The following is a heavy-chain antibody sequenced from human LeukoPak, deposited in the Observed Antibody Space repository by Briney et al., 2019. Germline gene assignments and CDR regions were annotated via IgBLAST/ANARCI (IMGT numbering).Heavy chain of an antibody. D-gene: IGHD6-13*01. J-gene: IGHJ4*02. CDR2: INTDGSST. V-gene: IGHV3-74*01. CDR3: ARSGQQLVVPLDY. Sequence: GGSLRLSCAASGFTFGSYWMYWVRQAPGKGLVWVSRINTDGSSTSYADFVKGRFTISRDNAKNTLYLQMNSLRAEDTAVYYCARSGQQLVVPLDYWGQGTLVTVSS. CDR1: GFTFGSYW.